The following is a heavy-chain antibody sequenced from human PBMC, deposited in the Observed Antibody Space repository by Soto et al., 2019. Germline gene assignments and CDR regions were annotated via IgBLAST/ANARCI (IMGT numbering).Heavy chain of an antibody. CDR3: ARDLPEPYGDPGPDAFDI. CDR1: GFTFSSYS. CDR2: ISSSSSYI. V-gene: IGHV3-21*01. Sequence: EVQLVESGGGLVKPGGSLRLSCAASGFTFSSYSMNWVRQAPGKGLEWVSSISSSSSYIYYADSVKGRFTISRDNAKNSLYLQMNSLRAEVTAVYYCARDLPEPYGDPGPDAFDIWGQGTMVTVSS. J-gene: IGHJ3*02. D-gene: IGHD4-17*01.